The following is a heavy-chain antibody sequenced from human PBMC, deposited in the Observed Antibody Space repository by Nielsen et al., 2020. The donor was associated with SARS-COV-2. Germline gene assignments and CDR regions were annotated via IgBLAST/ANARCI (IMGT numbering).Heavy chain of an antibody. CDR2: VLSDGVIT. D-gene: IGHD6-13*01. J-gene: IGHJ4*02. Sequence: GGSLRLSCAASGFTFDDYAMHWVRQAPGKGLQYVSSVLSDGVITNYADSMKGRFTISRDNSKNTLYLQMRSLRPEDTAVYYCVKDRAAGRDFDYWGQGTLVTVSS. V-gene: IGHV3-64D*06. CDR1: GFTFDDYA. CDR3: VKDRAAGRDFDY.